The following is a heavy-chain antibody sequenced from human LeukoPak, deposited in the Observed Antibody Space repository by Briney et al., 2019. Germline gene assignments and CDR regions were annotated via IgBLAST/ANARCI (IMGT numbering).Heavy chain of an antibody. CDR3: ARGQWFRAF. CDR1: GGSSSGYY. CDR2: IHYSGSV. D-gene: IGHD3-10*01. V-gene: IGHV4-34*01. Sequence: NPSETLSLTCAVYGGSSSGYYWTWIRQPPGKGLEWIGEIHYSGSVTYNPSLETRVTISVDTSKNQFSLRINSVTAADTAVYYCARGQWFRAFWSRGTPVTVSS. J-gene: IGHJ4*02.